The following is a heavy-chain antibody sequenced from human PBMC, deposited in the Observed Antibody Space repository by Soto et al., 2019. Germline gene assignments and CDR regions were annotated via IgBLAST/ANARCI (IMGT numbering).Heavy chain of an antibody. D-gene: IGHD4-4*01. V-gene: IGHV4-34*01. CDR1: GGSFSGYY. Sequence: SETLSLTCAVYGGSFSGYYGSWIRQPPGKGLEWIGEINHSGSTNYNPSLKSRVTISVDTSKNQFSLKLSSVTAADTAVYYCARGDYSNWYYYYGMDVWGQGTTVTVSS. CDR2: INHSGST. CDR3: ARGDYSNWYYYYGMDV. J-gene: IGHJ6*02.